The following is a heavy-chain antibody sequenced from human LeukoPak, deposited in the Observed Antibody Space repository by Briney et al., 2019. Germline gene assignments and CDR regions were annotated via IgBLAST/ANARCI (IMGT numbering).Heavy chain of an antibody. CDR2: IRGKAYGATT. D-gene: IGHD2-2*01. V-gene: IGHV3-49*04. Sequence: PGGSLRLSCTASGFTFGDYAMSWVRQAPGKGLEWVGFIRGKAYGATTEYAVSVKGRFTISRDDSKSIAYLQMNSLKTEDTAVCYCTRDQMVVVPAAVFDYWGQGTLVTVSS. CDR1: GFTFGDYA. CDR3: TRDQMVVVPAAVFDY. J-gene: IGHJ4*02.